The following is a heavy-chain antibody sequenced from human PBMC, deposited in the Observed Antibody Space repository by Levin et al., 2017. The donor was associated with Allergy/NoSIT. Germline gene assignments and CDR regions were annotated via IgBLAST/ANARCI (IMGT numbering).Heavy chain of an antibody. Sequence: GASVKVSCAASGFIFSADSMNWVRQAPGKGLEWLSYIDSSSGTKYYADSVKGRFTISRDNGKKSLYLEMNSLRVDDTAVYYCARGAELDPWGQGTLVTVSS. V-gene: IGHV3-48*01. CDR2: IDSSSGTK. J-gene: IGHJ5*02. CDR1: GFIFSADS. CDR3: ARGAELDP.